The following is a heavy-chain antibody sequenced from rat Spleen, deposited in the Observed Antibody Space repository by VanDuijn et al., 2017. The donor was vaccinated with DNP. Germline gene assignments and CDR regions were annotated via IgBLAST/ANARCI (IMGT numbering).Heavy chain of an antibody. CDR1: GFTFSYYY. J-gene: IGHJ2*01. CDR2: ISTGGGST. CDR3: TRRGTMMSFDY. V-gene: IGHV5-27*01. D-gene: IGHD1-12*01. Sequence: EVQLVESGGGLVQPGRSLKLSCVGSGFTFSYYYMAWVRQAPTTGLEWVAYISTGGGSTYYRDSVKGRFTMSRNNAKSTLYLQMDSLRSEDTATYYCTRRGTMMSFDYWGQGVMVTVSS.